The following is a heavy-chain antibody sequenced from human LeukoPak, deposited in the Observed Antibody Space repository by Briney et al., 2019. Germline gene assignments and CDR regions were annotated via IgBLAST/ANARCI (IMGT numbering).Heavy chain of an antibody. CDR2: ISYDGSNK. V-gene: IGHV3-30*04. J-gene: IGHJ4*02. Sequence: GGSLRLSCAASGFTFSSYAMHWVRQAPGKGLEWVAVISYDGSNKYYADSVKGRFTISRDNSKNTLYLQMNSLRAEDTAVYYCAKDRLGVVVVPAAIFDYWGQGTLVTVSS. CDR3: AKDRLGVVVVPAAIFDY. CDR1: GFTFSSYA. D-gene: IGHD2-2*01.